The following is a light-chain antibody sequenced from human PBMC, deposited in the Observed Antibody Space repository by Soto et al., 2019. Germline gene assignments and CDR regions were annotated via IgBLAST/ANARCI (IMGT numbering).Light chain of an antibody. CDR2: LNSDGSH. CDR3: QTWGTGPVV. J-gene: IGLJ2*01. Sequence: QPVLTQSPSASASLGASVKLTWTLSSGHSSYAIAWHQQQPEKGPRYLMKLNSDGSHSKGDGIPDRFSGSSSGAERYLTISSLQSEDEADYYCQTWGTGPVVFGGGTKVTVL. CDR1: SGHSSYA. V-gene: IGLV4-69*01.